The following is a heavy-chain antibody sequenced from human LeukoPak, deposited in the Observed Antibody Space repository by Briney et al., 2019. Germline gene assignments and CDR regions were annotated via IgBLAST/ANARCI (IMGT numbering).Heavy chain of an antibody. J-gene: IGHJ6*02. CDR3: ESSPGIGVMDV. CDR1: GYTFTGYY. CDR2: INPNSGGT. V-gene: IGHV1-2*02. Sequence: ASVKVSCKASGYTFTGYYIHWVRPAPGQGLEWMGGINPNSGGTNYAQNFQGRVTMTSDASISQAYMELSRLRSDDTAVYYCESSPGIGVMDVWGQGTKVTVSS. D-gene: IGHD6-19*01.